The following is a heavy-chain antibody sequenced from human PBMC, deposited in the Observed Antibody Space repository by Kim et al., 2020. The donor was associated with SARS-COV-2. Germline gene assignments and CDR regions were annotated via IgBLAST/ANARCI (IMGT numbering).Heavy chain of an antibody. CDR3: ARWPNYYYGMDV. V-gene: IGHV1-8*01. CDR1: GYTLTSYD. CDR2: MNPNSGNT. Sequence: ASVKVSCKASGYTLTSYDINWVRQATGQGLEWMGWMNPNSGNTGYAQKFQGRVTMTRNTSISTAYMELSSLRSEDTAVYYCARWPNYYYGMDVWGQGTTVTVSS. J-gene: IGHJ6*02.